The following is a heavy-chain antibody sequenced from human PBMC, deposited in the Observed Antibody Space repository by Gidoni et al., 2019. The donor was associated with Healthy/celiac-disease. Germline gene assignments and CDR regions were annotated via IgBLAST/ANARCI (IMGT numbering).Heavy chain of an antibody. V-gene: IGHV3-11*06. D-gene: IGHD6-19*01. Sequence: QVQLVESGGGLVKPGGSLRLSCAASGFTFSDYYMSWIRQAPGKGLEWVSYISSSSSYTNYADSVKGRFTISRDNAKNSLYLQMNSLRAEDTAVYYCARAGTLGYSSGWYFDYWGQGTLVTVSS. J-gene: IGHJ4*02. CDR1: GFTFSDYY. CDR3: ARAGTLGYSSGWYFDY. CDR2: ISSSSSYT.